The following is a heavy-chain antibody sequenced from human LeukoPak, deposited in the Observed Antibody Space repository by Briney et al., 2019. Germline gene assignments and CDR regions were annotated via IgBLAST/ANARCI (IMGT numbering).Heavy chain of an antibody. D-gene: IGHD3-3*01. CDR2: INHSGST. J-gene: IGHJ4*02. Sequence: SETLSLTSAVYGGSFSGYYWSWIRQPPGKGLEWIGEINHSGSTNYNPSLKSRVTISVDTSKNQFSLKLSSVTAADTAVYYCAREPFWSGYYLSFDYWGQGTLVTVSS. V-gene: IGHV4-34*01. CDR3: AREPFWSGYYLSFDY. CDR1: GGSFSGYY.